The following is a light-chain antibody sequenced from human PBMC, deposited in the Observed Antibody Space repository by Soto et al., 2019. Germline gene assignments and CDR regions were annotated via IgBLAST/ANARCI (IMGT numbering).Light chain of an antibody. Sequence: QSALTQPASVSGSPGQSLTISCTGTSSDIGGSKFVSWYQQHPGKAPKLIIYEVTNRPPGVSNRFSGSKSGNTASLTISGLQAEDEADYHCSSHTTSNTLWVFGGGTKLTV. J-gene: IGLJ3*02. CDR2: EVT. CDR1: SSDIGGSKF. CDR3: SSHTTSNTLWV. V-gene: IGLV2-14*01.